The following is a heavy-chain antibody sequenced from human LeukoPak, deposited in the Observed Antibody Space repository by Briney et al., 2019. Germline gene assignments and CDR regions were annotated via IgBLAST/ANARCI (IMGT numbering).Heavy chain of an antibody. J-gene: IGHJ1*01. CDR3: ARGPSSGLRLLRFGELSQAEYFQH. CDR2: ISSNGGST. Sequence: GGSLRLSCAASGFTFSSYAMHWVRQAPGKGLEYVSAISSNGGSTYYANSVKGRFTISRDNSKNTLYLQMGSLRAEDMAVYYCARGPSSGLRLLRFGELSQAEYFQHWGQGTLVTVSS. V-gene: IGHV3-64*01. CDR1: GFTFSSYA. D-gene: IGHD3-10*01.